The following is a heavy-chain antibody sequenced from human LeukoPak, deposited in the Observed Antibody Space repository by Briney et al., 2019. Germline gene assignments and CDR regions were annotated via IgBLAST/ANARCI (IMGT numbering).Heavy chain of an antibody. CDR1: GFTFSGYA. J-gene: IGHJ4*02. Sequence: QPGGSLKLSCAASGFTFSGYAMTGVRPAPGKGREGFSTTSGSGDSTHYADSVKGRFTISRDNSKNTLYLQVNSLRAEDTAVYYCAKGKLVPAALFDYWGQGTLVTVSS. V-gene: IGHV3-23*01. D-gene: IGHD2-2*01. CDR2: TSGSGDST. CDR3: AKGKLVPAALFDY.